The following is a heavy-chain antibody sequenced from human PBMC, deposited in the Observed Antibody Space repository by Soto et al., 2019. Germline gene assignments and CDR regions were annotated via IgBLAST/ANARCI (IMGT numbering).Heavy chain of an antibody. CDR1: GGTFSSYA. J-gene: IGHJ6*02. CDR3: ASYYDSSGYFYYYYGMDV. D-gene: IGHD3-22*01. CDR2: IIPIFGTA. Sequence: SVKVSCKASGGTFSSYAISWVRQAPGQGLEWMGGIIPIFGTANYAQKFQGRVTITADESTSTAYMELSSLRSEDTAVYYCASYYDSSGYFYYYYGMDVWGQGTTGTVSS. V-gene: IGHV1-69*13.